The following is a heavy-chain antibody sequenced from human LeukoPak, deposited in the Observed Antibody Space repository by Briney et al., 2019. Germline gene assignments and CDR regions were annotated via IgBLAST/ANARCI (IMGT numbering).Heavy chain of an antibody. D-gene: IGHD6-13*01. V-gene: IGHV4-61*02. J-gene: IGHJ4*02. CDR1: GASISSGNYY. CDR3: ARGSPEGYSSSWFYFDY. CDR2: VYTSGTA. Sequence: PSETLSLTCTVSGASISSGNYYWSWIRQPAGKGLEWIGRVYTSGTATYNPSLKSRVTISVDTSRNQFSLKLSSVTAADTAVYYCARGSPEGYSSSWFYFDYWGQGTLVTVSS.